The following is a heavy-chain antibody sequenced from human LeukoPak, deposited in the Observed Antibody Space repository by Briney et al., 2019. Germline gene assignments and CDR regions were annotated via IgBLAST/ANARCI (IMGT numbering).Heavy chain of an antibody. D-gene: IGHD1-1*01. CDR1: GASITAYY. Sequence: SETLSLTCSVSGASITAYYWTWIRQPAGQGLEWIGRVFSTGHTDHNYNPSLANRVSISGDTSTNQISLKLRSVTAADTAVYYCVRDSPDGYTHGHRYYNMDVWGKGTIVTVS. J-gene: IGHJ6*03. V-gene: IGHV4-4*07. CDR3: VRDSPDGYTHGHRYYNMDV. CDR2: VFSTGHTDH.